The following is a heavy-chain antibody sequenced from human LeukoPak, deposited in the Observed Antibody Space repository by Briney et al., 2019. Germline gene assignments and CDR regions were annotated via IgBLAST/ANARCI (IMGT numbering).Heavy chain of an antibody. CDR2: ISESGGGT. D-gene: IGHD3-10*01. CDR1: GFTFSTSA. Sequence: GGSLRLSCVVSGFTFSTSAMSWVRQAPGKGLEWVSGISESGGGTYYADSVKGRFTSSRDNSKNTLYLQMNNLRAEDTAAYYCAKGSFWGQGTLVTVSS. J-gene: IGHJ4*02. CDR3: AKGSF. V-gene: IGHV3-23*01.